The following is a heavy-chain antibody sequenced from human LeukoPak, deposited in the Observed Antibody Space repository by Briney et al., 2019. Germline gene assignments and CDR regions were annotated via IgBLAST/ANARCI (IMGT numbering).Heavy chain of an antibody. Sequence: GGSLRLSCAASGFTFSSFGLHWVRQAPGKGLEWVAVISYDGSNKYYADSVKGRFTVSRDNSKNTLYLQMNGLRAEDTAVYYCAKVPPYDSTLPGNYWGQGTLVTVSS. CDR2: ISYDGSNK. CDR3: AKVPPYDSTLPGNY. V-gene: IGHV3-30*18. CDR1: GFTFSSFG. J-gene: IGHJ4*02. D-gene: IGHD3-22*01.